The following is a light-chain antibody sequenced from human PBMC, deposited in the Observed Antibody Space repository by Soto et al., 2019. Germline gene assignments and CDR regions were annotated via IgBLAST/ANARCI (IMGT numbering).Light chain of an antibody. CDR2: GAS. CDR3: QQYNNWPPAT. J-gene: IGKJ4*01. Sequence: EIGMTQSSATLSVSQGARATLSCSAIQSVSTKLAWYQQKPGQAPRLLIYGASTRATGIPARFSGSGSGTEFTLTISSLKSEDFAVYYCQQYNNWPPATFGGGTKVDIK. V-gene: IGKV3-15*01. CDR1: QSVSTK.